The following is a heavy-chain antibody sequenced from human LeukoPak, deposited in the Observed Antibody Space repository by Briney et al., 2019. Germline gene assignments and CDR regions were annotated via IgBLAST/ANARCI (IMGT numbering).Heavy chain of an antibody. D-gene: IGHD6-19*01. CDR3: ARGSGCHGS. Sequence: SETLSLTCSVSGASISSSYWTWIRQPPGKGLEWIGNIHYSGDTNHNPSLKSRVTISLDTSRNQFSLKLSSVTAADTAVYYCARGSGCHGSWGQGTLVAVSS. CDR2: IHYSGDT. J-gene: IGHJ5*02. CDR1: GASISSSY. V-gene: IGHV4-59*08.